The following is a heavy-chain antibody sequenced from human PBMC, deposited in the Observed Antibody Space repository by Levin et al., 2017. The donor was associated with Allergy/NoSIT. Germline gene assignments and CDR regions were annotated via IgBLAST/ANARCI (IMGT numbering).Heavy chain of an antibody. CDR1: GGTFSSYA. CDR3: ARGIRAPRVAPYYYYYMDV. Sequence: GASVKVSCKASGGTFSSYAISWVRQAPGQGLEWMGGIIPIFGSANYAQKFQGRVTITADESTSTAYMELSSLRSEDTAVYYCARGIRAPRVAPYYYYYMDVWGKGTTVTVSS. D-gene: IGHD2-21*01. J-gene: IGHJ6*03. CDR2: IIPIFGSA. V-gene: IGHV1-69*13.